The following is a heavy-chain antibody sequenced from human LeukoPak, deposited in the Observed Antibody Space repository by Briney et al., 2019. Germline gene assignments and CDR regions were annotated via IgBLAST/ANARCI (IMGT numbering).Heavy chain of an antibody. J-gene: IGHJ3*02. D-gene: IGHD3-10*01. V-gene: IGHV3-9*01. CDR2: INWNSGSI. Sequence: GGSLRLSCAASGFTFADYAIHWVRQAPGKGLEWVSGINWNSGSIGYADSVKGRFTISRDNAKDSLYLQMNSLRAEDTALYYCAKDYGSGSYWGDAFDIWGQGTMVTVSS. CDR3: AKDYGSGSYWGDAFDI. CDR1: GFTFADYA.